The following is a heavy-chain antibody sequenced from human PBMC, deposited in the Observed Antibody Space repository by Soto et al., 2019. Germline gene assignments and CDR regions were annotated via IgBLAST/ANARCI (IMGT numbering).Heavy chain of an antibody. CDR1: GYSFTNND. D-gene: IGHD1-20*01. Sequence: ASVKVSCKASGYSFTNNDVSWVRQATGQGLEWMGWMNPGSGDTGYAQKFQGRVTMTRDISISTAYMELSRLRSDDTAVYYCARDLTRYFPDYWGQGTLVTVSS. CDR3: ARDLTRYFPDY. J-gene: IGHJ4*02. CDR2: MNPGSGDT. V-gene: IGHV1-8*01.